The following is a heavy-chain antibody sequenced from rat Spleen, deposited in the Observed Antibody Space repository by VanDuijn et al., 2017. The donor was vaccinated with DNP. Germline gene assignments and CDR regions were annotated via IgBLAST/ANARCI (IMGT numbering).Heavy chain of an antibody. V-gene: IGHV5S13*01. CDR1: GFTFSNYG. J-gene: IGHJ1*01. CDR3: ARGSGTYYWYFDF. D-gene: IGHD5-1*01. CDR2: ISTGGGTT. Sequence: EVQLVESGGGLVQPGRSLKLSCAASGFTFSNYGMAWVRQAPTKGLEWVTSISTGGGTTYYRDSVKGRFTISRDNAKNTLYLQMNSLRSEDTATYYCARGSGTYYWYFDFWGPGTMVTVSS.